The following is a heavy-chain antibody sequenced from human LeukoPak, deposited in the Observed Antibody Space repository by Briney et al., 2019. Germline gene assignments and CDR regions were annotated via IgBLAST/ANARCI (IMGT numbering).Heavy chain of an antibody. CDR1: GYSISSGYY. CDR2: FYHNGQI. J-gene: IGHJ5*02. CDR3: VREFVTGCNSVTCPSFWFDP. Sequence: SETLSLTCIVSGYSISSGYYWGWIRQSPGKGLEWLGSFYHNGQINYNPSLKSRVTILEDTSKNQFSLKMTSVTAADTAMYFCVREFVTGCNSVTCPSFWFDPWGQGIQVTVSA. D-gene: IGHD2/OR15-2a*01. V-gene: IGHV4-38-2*02.